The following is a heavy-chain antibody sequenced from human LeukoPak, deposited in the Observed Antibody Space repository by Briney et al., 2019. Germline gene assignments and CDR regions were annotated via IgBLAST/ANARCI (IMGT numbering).Heavy chain of an antibody. J-gene: IGHJ4*02. CDR3: ARDRGLARYCSSSCFDY. Sequence: ASVKVSCKASGYTFTGYYLHWVRQAPGQGLEWMGWINPNSGGTNYAQKFQGRVTMTRDTSISTAYMELSRLRSDDTAVYYCARDRGLARYCSSSCFDYWGQGTLVTVSS. CDR2: INPNSGGT. D-gene: IGHD2-2*01. CDR1: GYTFTGYY. V-gene: IGHV1-2*02.